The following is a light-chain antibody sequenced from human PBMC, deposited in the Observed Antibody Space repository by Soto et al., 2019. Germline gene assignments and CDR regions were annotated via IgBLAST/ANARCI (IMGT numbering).Light chain of an antibody. V-gene: IGLV2-14*03. CDR2: DVC. CDR3: ISYTTSSTCV. Sequence: QSVLTQPASVSGSPGQSVTISCTGTSSDVGAYNYVSWYQQHPGKAPKLMISDVCNRPSGVSNRFSGSKSGNTASLTISGLQAEDEADYYCISYTTSSTCVFGGGTKLTVL. J-gene: IGLJ3*02. CDR1: SSDVGAYNY.